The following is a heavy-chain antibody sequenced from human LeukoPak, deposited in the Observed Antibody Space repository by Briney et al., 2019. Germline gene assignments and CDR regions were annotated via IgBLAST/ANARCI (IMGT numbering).Heavy chain of an antibody. V-gene: IGHV3-53*01. D-gene: IGHD6-19*01. CDR2: IYSGGTT. CDR3: ARQIPLAGTFYFDN. J-gene: IGHJ4*02. CDR1: GFTVSSNY. Sequence: GGSLRLSCAASGFTVSSNYMSWARRAPGKGLEWVSVIYSGGTTYYADSVKGRFTISRDGSGNTLYLQMNSLRAEDTAVYFCARQIPLAGTFYFDNWGQGTLVTVSS.